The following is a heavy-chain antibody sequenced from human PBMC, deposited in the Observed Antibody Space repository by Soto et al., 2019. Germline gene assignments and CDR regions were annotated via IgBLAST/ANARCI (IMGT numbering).Heavy chain of an antibody. CDR1: GGSISDGYY. Sequence: PSETLSLTCTVSGGSISDGYYWTWIRQHPGKGLEWIGSISASGSTSYNPSLKSRLTVSVDKSKNQFSLNLRSVTAADTAVYYCARRDRSGHSDWLATGGQGTL. J-gene: IGHJ4*02. D-gene: IGHD3-22*01. CDR3: ARRDRSGHSDWLAT. V-gene: IGHV4-31*03. CDR2: ISASGST.